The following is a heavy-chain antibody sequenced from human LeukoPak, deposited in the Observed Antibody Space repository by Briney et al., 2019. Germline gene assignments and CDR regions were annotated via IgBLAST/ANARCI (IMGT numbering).Heavy chain of an antibody. J-gene: IGHJ5*02. D-gene: IGHD2-8*01. V-gene: IGHV4-59*01. CDR2: IYYSGST. CDR1: GGSISSYY. Sequence: SETLSLTCTVSGGSISSYYWSWIRQPPGKGLEWIGYIYYSGSTNYNPSLKSRVTISVDTSKNQFSLKLSSVTAADTAVYYCARAPSLYESNWFDPWGQGTLVTVSS. CDR3: ARAPSLYESNWFDP.